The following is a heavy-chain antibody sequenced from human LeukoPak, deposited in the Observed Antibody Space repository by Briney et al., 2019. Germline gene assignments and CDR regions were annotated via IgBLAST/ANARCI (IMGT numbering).Heavy chain of an antibody. CDR1: GFTFSSYA. CDR2: IWYDGSNK. Sequence: GGSLRLSCAASGFTFSSYAMSWVRQAPGKGLEWVAVIWYDGSNKYYPDSVQGRLTISRDNSKNTLYLQVNSLRAEDTAVYYCARDRSMSGWYIDLWGRGTLVTVSS. CDR3: ARDRSMSGWYIDL. J-gene: IGHJ2*01. V-gene: IGHV3-33*08. D-gene: IGHD2/OR15-2a*01.